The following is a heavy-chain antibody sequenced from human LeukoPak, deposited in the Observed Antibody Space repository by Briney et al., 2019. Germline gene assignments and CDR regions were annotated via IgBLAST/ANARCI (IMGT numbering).Heavy chain of an antibody. CDR3: ARGPLGYYYDSSVLSDAFDI. D-gene: IGHD3-22*01. CDR1: GGSFSGYY. J-gene: IGHJ3*02. V-gene: IGHV4-34*01. CDR2: INHSGST. Sequence: SETLSLTCAVYGGSFSGYYWSWIRQPPGKGLEWIGEINHSGSTNYNPSLKSRVTISVDTSKKQFSLKLSSVTAAYTAVYYCARGPLGYYYDSSVLSDAFDIWGQGTMVTLSS.